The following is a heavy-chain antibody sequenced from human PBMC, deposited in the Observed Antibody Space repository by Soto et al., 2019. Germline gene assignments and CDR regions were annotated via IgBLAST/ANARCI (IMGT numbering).Heavy chain of an antibody. CDR2: IYYSGST. CDR3: ARHDVSPPALAY. V-gene: IGHV4-59*08. J-gene: IGHJ4*02. D-gene: IGHD3-16*01. CDR1: GGSISSYY. Sequence: SETLSLTCTVSGGSISSYYWSWIRQPPGKGLEWIGYIYYSGSTNYNPSLKSRVTISVDTSKNQFSLKLSSVTAADTAVYYCARHDVSPPALAYWGQGTLVTVSS.